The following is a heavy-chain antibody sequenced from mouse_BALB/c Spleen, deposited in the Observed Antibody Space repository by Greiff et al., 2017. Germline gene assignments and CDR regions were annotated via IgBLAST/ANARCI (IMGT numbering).Heavy chain of an antibody. Sequence: VQLKESGPGLVKPSQSLSLTCTVTGYSITSDYAWNWIRQFPGNKLEWMGYISYSGSTSYNPSLKSRISITRDTSKNQFFLQLNSVTTEDTATYYCARFDDGYYEWFAYWGQGTLVTVSA. V-gene: IGHV3-2*02. D-gene: IGHD2-3*01. CDR3: ARFDDGYYEWFAY. CDR1: GYSITSDYA. J-gene: IGHJ3*01. CDR2: ISYSGST.